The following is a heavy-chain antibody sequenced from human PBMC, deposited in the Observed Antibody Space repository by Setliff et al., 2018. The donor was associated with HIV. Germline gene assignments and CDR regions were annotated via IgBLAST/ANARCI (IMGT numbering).Heavy chain of an antibody. V-gene: IGHV4-59*08. J-gene: IGHJ4*02. CDR3: ARVPSRITMVRGSAFDY. CDR1: GGSISSYY. CDR2: IYYSGST. Sequence: PSETLSLTCTVSGGSISSYYWSWIRQPPGKGLEWIGYIYYSGSTNYNPSLKSRVTISVDTSKNQFSLKLSSVTAADTAVYYCARVPSRITMVRGSAFDYWGQGTLVTVSS. D-gene: IGHD3-10*01.